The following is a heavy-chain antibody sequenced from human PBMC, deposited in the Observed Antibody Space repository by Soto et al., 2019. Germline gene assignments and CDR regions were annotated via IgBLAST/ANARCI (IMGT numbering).Heavy chain of an antibody. CDR1: GGSISSYY. CDR3: ARERVGGVIAYYYYGMDV. Sequence: QLLESGPGLVKPSETLSLTCTVSGGSISSYYWSWTRQPAGKGLEWIGRIYTSGSTNYNPSLKSRVTMSVDTSKNQFSLKLSSVTAADTAVYYCARERVGGVIAYYYYGMDVWGQGTTVTVSS. CDR2: IYTSGST. J-gene: IGHJ6*02. D-gene: IGHD3-16*02. V-gene: IGHV4-4*07.